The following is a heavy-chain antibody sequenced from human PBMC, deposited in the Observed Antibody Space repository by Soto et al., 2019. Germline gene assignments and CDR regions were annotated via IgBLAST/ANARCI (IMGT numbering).Heavy chain of an antibody. CDR2: ISYDGSNK. CDR3: AKDRGRYCSGGTCYLFDS. Sequence: QVQLVESGGGVVQPGRSLRLSCVPSGFTFSSYAMHWVRQAPGKGLEWVAIISYDGSNKYYADSVKGRFTISRDNSKNTLYRQMNSLRVEDTALYYCAKDRGRYCSGGTCYLFDSWGQGALVTVSS. V-gene: IGHV3-30*04. J-gene: IGHJ4*02. D-gene: IGHD2-15*01. CDR1: GFTFSSYA.